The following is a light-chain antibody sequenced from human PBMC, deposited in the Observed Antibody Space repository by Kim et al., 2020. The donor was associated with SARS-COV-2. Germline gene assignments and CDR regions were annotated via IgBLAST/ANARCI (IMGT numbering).Light chain of an antibody. CDR2: GAS. V-gene: IGKV3-15*01. J-gene: IGKJ4*01. CDR1: QSVSSN. Sequence: EIVMTQSPATLSVSPGERATLSCRASQSVSSNLAWYQQKPGQAPRLLIYGASTRATGIPGRFSGSGSGTEFTLTISSLQSEDFAVYYCQQYSHGPFTIGGGTKVDIK. CDR3: QQYSHGPFT.